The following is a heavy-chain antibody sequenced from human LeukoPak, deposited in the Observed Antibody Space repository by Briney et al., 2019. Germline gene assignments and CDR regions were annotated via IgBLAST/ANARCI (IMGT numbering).Heavy chain of an antibody. V-gene: IGHV3-9*03. J-gene: IGHJ4*02. D-gene: IGHD6-6*01. Sequence: GGSLRLSCAASGFTFDDYAMHWVQQAPGKGLEWVSGISWNSGSIGYADSVKGRFTVSRDNAKNSLYLQMNSLRAEDMALYYCAKGADSSLVDYFDYWGQGTLVTVSS. CDR2: ISWNSGSI. CDR1: GFTFDDYA. CDR3: AKGADSSLVDYFDY.